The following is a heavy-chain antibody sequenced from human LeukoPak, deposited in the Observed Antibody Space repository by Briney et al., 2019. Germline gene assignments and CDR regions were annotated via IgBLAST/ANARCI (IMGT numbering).Heavy chain of an antibody. V-gene: IGHV4-59*01. CDR3: VRVLGYCSAGTCYPRFDP. D-gene: IGHD2-15*01. CDR2: YYYSGTT. J-gene: IGHJ5*02. CDR1: GFTFSSYA. Sequence: GSLRLSCAASGFTFSSYAMSWIRQPPGKGLGGIGYYYYSGTTNYNHSLKSRVTISVDTSKNQFSLNLSSVTAADTAVYYCVRVLGYCSAGTCYPRFDPWGQGTLVTVSS.